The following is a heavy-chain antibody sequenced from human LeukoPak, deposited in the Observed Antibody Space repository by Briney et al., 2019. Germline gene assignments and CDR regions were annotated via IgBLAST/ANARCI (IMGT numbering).Heavy chain of an antibody. CDR2: IYYSGST. J-gene: IGHJ3*02. D-gene: IGHD3-22*01. Sequence: PSETLSLTCTVSGHSISSGHYHWGWIRQPPGKGLEWIGYIYYSGSTNYSPSLKSRVIIAVDTSKNQFSLRLSSMTTADTAVYYCARGGLESGYHSNDAFDIWGQGTLVSVSS. CDR1: GHSISSGHYH. CDR3: ARGGLESGYHSNDAFDI. V-gene: IGHV4-61*01.